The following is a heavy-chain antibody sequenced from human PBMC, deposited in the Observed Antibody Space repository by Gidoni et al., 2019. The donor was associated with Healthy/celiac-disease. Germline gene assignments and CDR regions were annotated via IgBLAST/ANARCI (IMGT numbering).Heavy chain of an antibody. CDR3: AKGKGGLSNAFDI. Sequence: EVQLVESGGGLVQPGRSLRLSCAASGFTFDDYAMHWVRQAPGKGLEWVSCISWNSGSIGYADSVKGRFTISRDNAKNSLYLQMNSLRAEDTALYYCAKGKGGLSNAFDIWGQGTMVTVSS. D-gene: IGHD3-16*01. J-gene: IGHJ3*02. CDR1: GFTFDDYA. V-gene: IGHV3-9*01. CDR2: ISWNSGSI.